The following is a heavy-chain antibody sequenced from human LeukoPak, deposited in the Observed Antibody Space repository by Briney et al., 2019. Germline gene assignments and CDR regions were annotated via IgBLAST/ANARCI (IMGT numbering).Heavy chain of an antibody. Sequence: ASVKVSCKASGYTFTGYYMHWVRQAPGQGLEWMGWINPNSGGTNYAQKFQGRVTMTRDTSISTAYMELSRLRSDDTAVYYCAKFYSSGWSHFDYWGQGTLVTVSS. D-gene: IGHD6-19*01. J-gene: IGHJ4*02. CDR1: GYTFTGYY. CDR3: AKFYSSGWSHFDY. V-gene: IGHV1-2*02. CDR2: INPNSGGT.